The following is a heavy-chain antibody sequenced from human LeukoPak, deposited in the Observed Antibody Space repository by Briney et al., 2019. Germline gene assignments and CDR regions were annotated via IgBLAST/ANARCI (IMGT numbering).Heavy chain of an antibody. CDR2: INPNSGGT. J-gene: IGHJ4*02. CDR1: GYTFTGYY. Sequence: GASVKVSCKASGYTFTGYYMHWVRQAPGQGREWMGWINPNSGGTNYAQKFQGRVTMTRDTSISTAYMELSRLRSDDTAVYYCARGGRGPRYSSSWYLGYWGQGTLVTVSS. D-gene: IGHD6-13*01. V-gene: IGHV1-2*02. CDR3: ARGGRGPRYSSSWYLGY.